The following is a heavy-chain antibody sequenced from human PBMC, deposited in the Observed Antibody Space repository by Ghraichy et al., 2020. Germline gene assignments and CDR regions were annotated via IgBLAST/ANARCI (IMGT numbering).Heavy chain of an antibody. CDR3: AKCQSNSSPCLNFDY. CDR2: ISGSANSI. Sequence: GGSLRLSCAASGFTFSSYAMSWVRQAPGKGLEWVSGISGSANSIYYADSVKGRFTISRDNSKNTLYLQMNSLKAEDTAVYYCAKCQSNSSPCLNFDYWGQGTLLTVSS. J-gene: IGHJ4*02. CDR1: GFTFSSYA. V-gene: IGHV3-23*01. D-gene: IGHD2/OR15-2a*01.